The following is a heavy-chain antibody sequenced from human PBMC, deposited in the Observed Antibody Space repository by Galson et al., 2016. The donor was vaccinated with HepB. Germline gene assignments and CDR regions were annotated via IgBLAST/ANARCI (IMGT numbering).Heavy chain of an antibody. CDR1: GDSVSSKSAA. V-gene: IGHV6-1*01. J-gene: IGHJ6*02. Sequence: CAISGDSVSSKSAAWNWIRHSPSRGLEWLGRTYYRSKWYNDYALSVKSRITINPDTSKYQFSLQLNSVTPEDTAVYYCARVRSGYSGYANPYYYGMDVWGQGTTVTVSS. CDR3: ARVRSGYSGYANPYYYGMDV. D-gene: IGHD5-12*01. CDR2: TYYRSKWYN.